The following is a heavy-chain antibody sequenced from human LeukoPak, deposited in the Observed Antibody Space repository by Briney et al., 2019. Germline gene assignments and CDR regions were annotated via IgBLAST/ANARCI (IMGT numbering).Heavy chain of an antibody. CDR3: AKEFYRAVAGTR. Sequence: GGSLRLSCAASGFAFGSYGMSWVRQAPGKGLEWVAAISTSGSNPHYSDSVKGRFLISRDNTENTVYLQMKSLRAEDTAVYYCAKEFYRAVAGTRWGQGTLVTVSS. CDR2: ISTSGSNP. CDR1: GFAFGSYG. D-gene: IGHD6-19*01. V-gene: IGHV3-23*01. J-gene: IGHJ4*02.